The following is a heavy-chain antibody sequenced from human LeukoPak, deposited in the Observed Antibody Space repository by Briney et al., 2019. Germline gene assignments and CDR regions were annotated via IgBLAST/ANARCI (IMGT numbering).Heavy chain of an antibody. CDR3: ARAGYCSGGSCYGSDY. J-gene: IGHJ4*02. V-gene: IGHV3-33*01. CDR1: GFTFSSYG. D-gene: IGHD2-15*01. CDR2: IWYDGSIQ. Sequence: PGGSLRLSCAASGFTFSSYGMHWVRQAPGKGLEWVAAIWYDGSIQYYADSVKGRFTISRDSSKNTLYLQMDSLRAEDTAVYYCARAGYCSGGSCYGSDYWGQGTLVTVS.